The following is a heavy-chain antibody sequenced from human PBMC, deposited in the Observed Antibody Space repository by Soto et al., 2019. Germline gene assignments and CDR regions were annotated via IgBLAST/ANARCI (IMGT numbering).Heavy chain of an antibody. CDR3: ARGHSTLVIDY. CDR1: GGSFIGYY. CDR2: INHSGST. D-gene: IGHD2-15*01. J-gene: IGHJ4*02. V-gene: IGHV4-34*01. Sequence: SETLSLTCAVYGGSFIGYYWSWIRQPPWKGLEWIGEINHSGSTNYNPSLKSRVTISVDTSKNQFSLKLSSVTAADTAVYYCARGHSTLVIDYWGQGTLVTVS.